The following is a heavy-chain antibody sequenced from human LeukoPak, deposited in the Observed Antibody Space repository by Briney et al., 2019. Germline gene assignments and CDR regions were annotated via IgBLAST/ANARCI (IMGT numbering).Heavy chain of an antibody. V-gene: IGHV1-46*01. CDR1: GYTFTSYF. Sequence: ASVKVSCKASGYTFTSYFMHWVRQAPGQGLEWMGIINPSGGSTTYAQKFQGRVTMTRDMSTSTAYMELSSLRSEDTAVYYCARGNEPNPYYYDSSGYTPLDYWGQGTLVTVSS. CDR2: INPSGGST. J-gene: IGHJ4*02. D-gene: IGHD3-22*01. CDR3: ARGNEPNPYYYDSSGYTPLDY.